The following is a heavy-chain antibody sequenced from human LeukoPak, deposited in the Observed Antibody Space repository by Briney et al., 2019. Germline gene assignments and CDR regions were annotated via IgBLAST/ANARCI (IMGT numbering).Heavy chain of an antibody. CDR2: INHSGST. CDR1: GGSFSGYY. D-gene: IGHD3-16*01. CDR3: ARDVDGLIDY. J-gene: IGHJ4*02. V-gene: IGHV4-34*01. Sequence: SETLSLTCAVYGGSFSGYYWTWIRQPPGKGLEWIGEINHSGSTNYNPSLKSRVTISVDTSKNQFSLKLTSVTAADTVLYSCARDVDGLIDYWGQGTLVTVSS.